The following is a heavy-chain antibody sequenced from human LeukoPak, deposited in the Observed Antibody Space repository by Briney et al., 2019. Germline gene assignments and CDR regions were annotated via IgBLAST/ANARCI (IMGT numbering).Heavy chain of an antibody. CDR2: IFYSGST. Sequence: PSETLSLTCTVSGGSISSSNYYWGWIRQPPGKGLEWIGSIFYSGSTYYNPSLRSRVTISVDTSKNQFSLKLSSVTAADTAVYFCARKNIREGGPPPLCENWGQGTLVTVSS. V-gene: IGHV4-39*01. D-gene: IGHD2/OR15-2a*01. CDR3: ARKNIREGGPPPLCEN. CDR1: GGSISSSNYY. J-gene: IGHJ4*02.